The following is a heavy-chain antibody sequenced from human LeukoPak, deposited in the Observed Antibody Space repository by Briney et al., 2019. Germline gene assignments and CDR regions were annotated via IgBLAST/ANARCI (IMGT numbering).Heavy chain of an antibody. CDR3: ARGTTLTTLPYYYYFIDV. J-gene: IGHJ6*03. Sequence: ASVKVSCKPSGYTFTGYYMHWVRQAPGQGLEWMGRMNPNSGGTNYAQKFQGRVTMTRGTSISTAYMELSRLRSDDTAVYYCARGTTLTTLPYYYYFIDVWGKGTTVTISS. CDR1: GYTFTGYY. D-gene: IGHD4-17*01. CDR2: MNPNSGGT. V-gene: IGHV1-2*06.